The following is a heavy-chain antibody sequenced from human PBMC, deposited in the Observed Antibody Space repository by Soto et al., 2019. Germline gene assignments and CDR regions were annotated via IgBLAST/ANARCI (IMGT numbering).Heavy chain of an antibody. J-gene: IGHJ3*02. D-gene: IGHD1-26*01. CDR3: ARDTTRGAFDI. Sequence: GGSLRLSCAASGFTFSSYEMHWVRQAPGKGLEWVSYLSSSGITIYYADSVKGRFTISRDNAKISLYLQMNSLRAKDTAVYYCARDTTRGAFDIWGPGTMVTVSS. V-gene: IGHV3-48*03. CDR1: GFTFSSYE. CDR2: LSSSGITI.